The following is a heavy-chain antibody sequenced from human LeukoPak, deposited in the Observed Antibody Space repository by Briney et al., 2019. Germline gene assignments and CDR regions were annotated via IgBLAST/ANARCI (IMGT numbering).Heavy chain of an antibody. CDR1: GYSISSGYY. CDR3: ARGPYCSSTSCPKDYYYMDV. J-gene: IGHJ6*03. V-gene: IGHV4-38-2*02. CDR2: IYHSGST. Sequence: PSETLSLTCTVSGYSISSGYYWGWIRQPPGKGLEWIGSIYHSGSTYYNPSLKSRVTISVDTSKNQFSLKLSSVTAADTAVYYCARGPYCSSTSCPKDYYYMDVWGKGTTVTVSS. D-gene: IGHD2-2*01.